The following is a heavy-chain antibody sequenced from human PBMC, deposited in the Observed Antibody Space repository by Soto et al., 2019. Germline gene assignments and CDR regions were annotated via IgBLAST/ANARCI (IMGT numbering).Heavy chain of an antibody. Sequence: QITLKESGPTRVKPTQTLALTCTFSGFSLTTSGVGVAWIRKTPGKALEWLAVIYWDDDKRYNPSLKSRFTIPRDTSKNQVVLIVADMDPVDTATYLCAHRGDMYGSWDHGFFDCWGQGTLVTVS. J-gene: IGHJ4*02. V-gene: IGHV2-5*02. CDR3: AHRGDMYGSWDHGFFDC. D-gene: IGHD2-15*01. CDR2: IYWDDDK. CDR1: GFSLTTSGVG.